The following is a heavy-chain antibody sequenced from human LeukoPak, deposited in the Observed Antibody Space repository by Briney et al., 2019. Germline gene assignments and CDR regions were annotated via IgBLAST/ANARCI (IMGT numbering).Heavy chain of an antibody. J-gene: IGHJ3*02. CDR3: ARGNHRIAATFLKSRAFDI. Sequence: KFSETLSLTCAVYGGSFSGYYWSWIRQPPGKGLEWIGEINHSGSTNYNPSLKSRVTISVDTSKNQFSLKLSSVTAADTAVYYCARGNHRIAATFLKSRAFDIWGQGTMVTVSS. CDR1: GGSFSGYY. D-gene: IGHD6-13*01. V-gene: IGHV4-34*01. CDR2: INHSGST.